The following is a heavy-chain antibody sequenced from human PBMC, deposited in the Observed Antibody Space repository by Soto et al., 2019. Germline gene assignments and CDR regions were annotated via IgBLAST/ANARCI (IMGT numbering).Heavy chain of an antibody. CDR1: GGSISSGGYS. Sequence: SETLSLTCAVSGGSISSGGYSWSWIRQPPGKGLEWIGNIFHTGSTYYNPSLKSRVTMSVDRSKNEFSLKLSSVTAADTAVYYCARLGCNSTSCYTRWFDPWGQGTLVTVS. V-gene: IGHV4-30-2*01. D-gene: IGHD2-2*02. CDR3: ARLGCNSTSCYTRWFDP. CDR2: IFHTGST. J-gene: IGHJ5*02.